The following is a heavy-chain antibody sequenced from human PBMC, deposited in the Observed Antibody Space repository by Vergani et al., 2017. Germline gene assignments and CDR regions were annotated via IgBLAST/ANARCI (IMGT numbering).Heavy chain of an antibody. V-gene: IGHV3-23*01. CDR3: AKGGLNYWFDS. CDR1: GFTFTTYA. D-gene: IGHD3-10*01. Sequence: EVQLLESGGGLVQPGGSLRLSCAASGFTFTTYAMSWVRQAPGKGVEWVSTINTNGDYTRYGDSVKGRFTISRDNSKSTLYLQMNSLIAEDSAICYCAKGGLNYWFDSWGQGTLVIVS. CDR2: INTNGDYT. J-gene: IGHJ5*01.